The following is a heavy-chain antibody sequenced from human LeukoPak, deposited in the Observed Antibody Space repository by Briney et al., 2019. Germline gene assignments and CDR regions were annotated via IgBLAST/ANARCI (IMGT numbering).Heavy chain of an antibody. CDR1: GGSFSGYY. J-gene: IGHJ4*02. CDR3: AGYDFWSGSDY. D-gene: IGHD3-3*01. CDR2: INHSGST. Sequence: SETLSLTCAVYGGSFSGYYWSWIRQPPGKGLEWIGEINHSGSTNYNPSLKSRVTMSVDTSKNQFSLKLSSVTAADTAVYYCAGYDFWSGSDYWGQGTLVTVSS. V-gene: IGHV4-34*03.